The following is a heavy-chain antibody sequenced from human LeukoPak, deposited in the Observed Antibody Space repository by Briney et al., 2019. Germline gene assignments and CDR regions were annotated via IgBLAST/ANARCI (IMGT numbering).Heavy chain of an antibody. CDR3: ARSTVTSTALWFDP. Sequence: SETLSLTCTVSGASFSIFYCSWIRQPPGKGLEWSGYIYYSGSTNQNSSLKSRVTISVDTSKNEFSLKLSSVSGADTAVYYCARSTVTSTALWFDPWGQGTMVSVSS. CDR1: GASFSIFY. J-gene: IGHJ5*02. V-gene: IGHV4-59*01. CDR2: IYYSGST. D-gene: IGHD4-17*01.